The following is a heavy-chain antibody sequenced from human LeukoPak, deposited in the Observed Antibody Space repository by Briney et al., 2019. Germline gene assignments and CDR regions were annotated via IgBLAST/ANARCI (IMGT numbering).Heavy chain of an antibody. CDR2: INHGGST. D-gene: IGHD5-18*01. CDR3: ARGRRGYSYGYAFDI. CDR1: GGSFSGYY. J-gene: IGHJ3*02. V-gene: IGHV4-34*01. Sequence: SETLSLTCAVYGGSFSGYYWNWLRQPPGKGLEWFGEINHGGSTNYTPSLKSRVTISVDTSKNQFSLKLSPVPAADTAVYYCARGRRGYSYGYAFDIWGQGTMVTVSS.